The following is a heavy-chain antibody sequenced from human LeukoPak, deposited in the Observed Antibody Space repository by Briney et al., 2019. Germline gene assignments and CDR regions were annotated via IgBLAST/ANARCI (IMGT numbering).Heavy chain of an antibody. Sequence: GASVKVSCKASEGTFGAYSIDWVRQAPGQGLDWVGGINPIFNILYYAQNFQGRVTITADESTNMAFLELDSLKHDDTAVYYCAAGRRLGELFFDYWGPGTLVTVSS. CDR3: AAGRRLGELFFDY. J-gene: IGHJ4*02. V-gene: IGHV1-69*13. D-gene: IGHD3-10*01. CDR1: EGTFGAYS. CDR2: INPIFNIL.